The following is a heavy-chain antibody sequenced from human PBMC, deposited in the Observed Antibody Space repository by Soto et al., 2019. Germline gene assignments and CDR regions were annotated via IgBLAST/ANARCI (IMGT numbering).Heavy chain of an antibody. CDR3: AREVGDCSSTSCPNWFDP. J-gene: IGHJ5*02. V-gene: IGHV1-69*13. CDR1: GVTFSSYA. Sequence: SVKVSCKASGVTFSSYAISWVRQAPGQGLEWMGGIIPIFGTANYAQKFQGRVTITADESTSTAYMELSSLRSEDTAVYYCAREVGDCSSTSCPNWFDPWGQGTLVTVSS. D-gene: IGHD2-2*01. CDR2: IIPIFGTA.